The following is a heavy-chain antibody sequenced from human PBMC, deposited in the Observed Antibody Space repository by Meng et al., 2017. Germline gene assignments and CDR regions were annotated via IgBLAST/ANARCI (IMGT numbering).Heavy chain of an antibody. J-gene: IGHJ3*02. V-gene: IGHV3-30*04. Sequence: GGSLRLSCAASGFTFSNYAMHWVRQAPGKGLEWVALISYDASNEYYADSVKGRFSISRDKSKNTLYLQMNSLRAEDTAVYYCAREADYYYDSSGYYPLDAFDIWGQGTMVTVSS. CDR2: ISYDASNE. CDR1: GFTFSNYA. CDR3: AREADYYYDSSGYYPLDAFDI. D-gene: IGHD3-22*01.